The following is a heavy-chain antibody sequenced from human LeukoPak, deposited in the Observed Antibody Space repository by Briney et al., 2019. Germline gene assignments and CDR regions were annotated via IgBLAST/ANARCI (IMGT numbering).Heavy chain of an antibody. CDR2: IRYDGSNK. CDR1: GFTFSSYG. V-gene: IGHV3-30*02. Sequence: GGSLRLSCAASGFTFSSYGMHWVRQAPGKGLEWVAFIRYDGSNKYYADSVKGRFTISRDNSKNTLYLQMNSLRAEDTAVYYCAKAPTLRYQLLRAADYWGQGTLVTVSS. D-gene: IGHD2-2*01. CDR3: AKAPTLRYQLLRAADY. J-gene: IGHJ4*02.